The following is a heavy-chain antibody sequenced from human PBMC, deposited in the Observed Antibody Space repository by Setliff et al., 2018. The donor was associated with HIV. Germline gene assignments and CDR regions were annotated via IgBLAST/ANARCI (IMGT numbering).Heavy chain of an antibody. J-gene: IGHJ6*02. D-gene: IGHD5-18*01. V-gene: IGHV3-33*08. Sequence: GGSLRLSCAASGFTFANYGMHWVRQAPGKGLEWVAVIWYDGSNKYYADSVKGRFTISRDNSKNTLYLQMNSLRAEDTAVYYCAILDVDTTMVIYYGMDVWGQGTTVTVSS. CDR2: IWYDGSNK. CDR1: GFTFANYG. CDR3: AILDVDTTMVIYYGMDV.